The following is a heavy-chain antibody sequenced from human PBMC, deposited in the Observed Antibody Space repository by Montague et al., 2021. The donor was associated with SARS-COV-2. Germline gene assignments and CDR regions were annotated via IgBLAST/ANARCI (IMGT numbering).Heavy chain of an antibody. Sequence: CAISGDSVSINTATWNWIRQSPSRGLEWLVRTYYRSKWYHDYAISLKSRKTINPDTSKNQFSLQLSSVAPEDTAVFYCARTTTRMLYPENAFDIWGQGTMVTVSS. CDR2: TYYRSKWYH. V-gene: IGHV6-1*01. J-gene: IGHJ3*02. CDR3: ARTTTRMLYPENAFDI. CDR1: GDSVSINTAT. D-gene: IGHD1-14*01.